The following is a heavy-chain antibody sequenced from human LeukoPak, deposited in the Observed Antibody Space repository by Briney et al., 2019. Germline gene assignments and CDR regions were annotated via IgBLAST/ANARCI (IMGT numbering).Heavy chain of an antibody. J-gene: IGHJ4*02. CDR3: ARDHYPIITTVTTPDY. Sequence: ASVKVSCKGSGYTFTGYYMHWVRQAPGQGLEWMGWINPNSGGTNYAQKFQGRVTMTRDTSISTAYMELSRLRSDDTAVYYCARDHYPIITTVTTPDYWGQGTLVTVSS. CDR2: INPNSGGT. V-gene: IGHV1-2*02. D-gene: IGHD1-1*01. CDR1: GYTFTGYY.